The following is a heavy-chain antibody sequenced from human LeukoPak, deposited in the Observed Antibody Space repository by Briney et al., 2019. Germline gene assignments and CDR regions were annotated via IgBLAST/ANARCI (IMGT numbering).Heavy chain of an antibody. CDR1: GFTFSDHY. CDR2: TRNKANSYTA. Sequence: SGGSLRLSCAASGFTFSDHYMDWVRQAPGKGLEWVGRTRNKANSYTAEYAASVKGRFTISRDNSKNTLYLQIDSLRAEDTAVYYCARLTNWYFDYWGQGTLVTVSS. V-gene: IGHV3-72*01. J-gene: IGHJ4*02. D-gene: IGHD3-9*01. CDR3: ARLTNWYFDY.